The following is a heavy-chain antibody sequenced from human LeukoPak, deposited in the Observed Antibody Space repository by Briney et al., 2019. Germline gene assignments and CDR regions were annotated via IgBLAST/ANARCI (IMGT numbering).Heavy chain of an antibody. CDR2: IIPIFGTA. CDR3: ARGGFLCCGDCPFDY. Sequence: GSSVKVSCKASGGTFSSYAISWVRQAPGQGLEWVGRIIPIFGTANYAQKFQGRVTITTDESTSTGYMELSSLSSEDTAVYYCARGGFLCCGDCPFDYWRQGTLVTVSS. V-gene: IGHV1-69*05. J-gene: IGHJ4*02. CDR1: GGTFSSYA. D-gene: IGHD2-21*02.